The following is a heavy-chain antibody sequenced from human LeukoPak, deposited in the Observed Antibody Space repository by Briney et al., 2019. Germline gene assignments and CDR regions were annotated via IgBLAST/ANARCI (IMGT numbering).Heavy chain of an antibody. J-gene: IGHJ4*02. CDR1: GYAFAGYF. CDR3: ARDLASTSNWEFDY. D-gene: IGHD1-26*01. CDR2: INPNSGDT. V-gene: IGHV1-2*04. Sequence: ASVKVSCKASGYAFAGYFIHWVRQAPGQGLEWMGRINPNSGDTEYAPKFQGWVTVTRDTSISTACVEVRRLISDDTAVYYCARDLASTSNWEFDYWGQGTLVTVSS.